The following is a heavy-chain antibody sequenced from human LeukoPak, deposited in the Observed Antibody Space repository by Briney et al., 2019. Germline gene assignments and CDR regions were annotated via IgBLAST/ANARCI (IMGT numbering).Heavy chain of an antibody. CDR3: ARWGGFTFGGVIGYYYYYYMDV. V-gene: IGHV3-30*04. J-gene: IGHJ6*03. CDR2: ISYDGSNK. CDR1: GFTFSSYA. Sequence: GGSLRLSCAASGFTFSSYAMHWVRQAPGKGLEWVAVISYDGSNKYYADPVKGRFTISRDNSKNTLYLQMNSLRAEDTAVYYCARWGGFTFGGVIGYYYYYYMDVWGKGTTVTVSS. D-gene: IGHD3-16*02.